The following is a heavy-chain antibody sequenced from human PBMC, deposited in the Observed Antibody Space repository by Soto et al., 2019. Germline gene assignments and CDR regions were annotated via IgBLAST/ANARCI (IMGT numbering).Heavy chain of an antibody. V-gene: IGHV3-7*01. CDR3: ARSMVRGVMDYYYYYYMDV. J-gene: IGHJ6*03. D-gene: IGHD3-10*01. CDR1: GFTFSSYW. CDR2: IKQDGSEK. Sequence: GGSLRLSCAASGFTFSSYWMSWVRQAPGKGLEWVANIKQDGSEKYYVDSVKGRFTISRDNAKNSLYLQMNSLRAEDTAVYYCARSMVRGVMDYYYYYYMDVWGKGTTVTVSS.